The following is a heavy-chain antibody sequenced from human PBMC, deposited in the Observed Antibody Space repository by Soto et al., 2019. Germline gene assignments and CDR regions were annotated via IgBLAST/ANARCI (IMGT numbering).Heavy chain of an antibody. J-gene: IGHJ4*02. CDR3: AKSPILFLVPAAIDY. Sequence: QVQLVESGGGVVQPGRSLRLSCAASGFTFSSFGMHWVRQAPRKGLEWVASISYDGTKTYYTDSVKGRFTISRDNSKNTLYLQMISLRDEDTAVYYCAKSPILFLVPAAIDYWGQGTLVIVSS. CDR1: GFTFSSFG. V-gene: IGHV3-30*18. D-gene: IGHD2-2*01. CDR2: ISYDGTKT.